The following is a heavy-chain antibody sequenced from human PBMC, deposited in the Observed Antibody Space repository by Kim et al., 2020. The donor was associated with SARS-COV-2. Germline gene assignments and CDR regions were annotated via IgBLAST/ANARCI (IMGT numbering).Heavy chain of an antibody. Sequence: SETLSLTCTVSGGSISSYYWSWIRQPPGKGLEWIGYIYYSGSTNYNPSLKSRVTISVDTSKNQFSLKLSSVTAADTAVYYCARHVQDGGYSYGWGYYYGMDVWGQGTTVTVSS. D-gene: IGHD5-18*01. CDR1: GGSISSYY. CDR2: IYYSGST. J-gene: IGHJ6*02. V-gene: IGHV4-59*08. CDR3: ARHVQDGGYSYGWGYYYGMDV.